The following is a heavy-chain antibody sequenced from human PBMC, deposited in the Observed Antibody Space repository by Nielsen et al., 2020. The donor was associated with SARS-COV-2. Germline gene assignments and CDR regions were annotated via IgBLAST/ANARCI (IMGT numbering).Heavy chain of an antibody. CDR1: GFTFSGSA. Sequence: GGSLRLSCVASGFTFSGSAMHWVRQASGKGLEWLGRIRSYANEYATAYAASVKGRFTISRDDSKNTAYLQMNSLRAEDTAVYYCAILGGAMVRGVDLDVWGQGTTVTVSS. D-gene: IGHD3-10*01. J-gene: IGHJ6*02. CDR3: AILGGAMVRGVDLDV. V-gene: IGHV3-73*01. CDR2: IRSYANEYAT.